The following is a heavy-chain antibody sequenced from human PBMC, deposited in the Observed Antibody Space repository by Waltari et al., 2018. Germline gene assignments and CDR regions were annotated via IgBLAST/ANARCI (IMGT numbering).Heavy chain of an antibody. CDR1: GGTFSSYA. CDR3: ARVGRWNTVTTLVPFDP. D-gene: IGHD4-17*01. CDR2: IIPIFGTA. Sequence: QVQLVQSGAEVKKPGSSVKVSCKASGGTFSSYAISWVRQAPGQGLEWMGGIIPIFGTANYAQKFQGRVTITTDESTSTAYMELSSLRSEDMAVYYCARVGRWNTVTTLVPFDPWGQGTLVTVSS. J-gene: IGHJ5*02. V-gene: IGHV1-69*05.